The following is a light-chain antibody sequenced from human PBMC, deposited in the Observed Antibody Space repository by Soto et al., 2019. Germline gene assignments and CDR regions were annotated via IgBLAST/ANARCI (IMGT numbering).Light chain of an antibody. V-gene: IGKV1-5*01. Sequence: DIQMTQSPSTLSASVGDTVTITCRASQTISGWLAWYQQRPGKAPNLLIFDASTLESGVPSRFSGSGSATDFTLTISSLQPEDFATYYCQQSYSTLRTFGQGTKVDIK. CDR3: QQSYSTLRT. J-gene: IGKJ1*01. CDR2: DAS. CDR1: QTISGW.